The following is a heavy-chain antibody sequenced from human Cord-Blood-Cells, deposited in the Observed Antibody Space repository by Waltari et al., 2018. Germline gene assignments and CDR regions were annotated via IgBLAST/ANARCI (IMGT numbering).Heavy chain of an antibody. D-gene: IGHD2-2*02. CDR3: ARAGRSAISFDY. V-gene: IGHV4-34*01. CDR2: INHSGST. Sequence: QVQLQQWGAGLLKPSETLSLTCAVYGGSFSRYYWSWIRQPPGKGLEWIGEINHSGSTNYNPSLKSRVTISVDTSKNQFSLKLSSVTAADTAVYYCARAGRSAISFDYWGQGTLVTVSS. CDR1: GGSFSRYY. J-gene: IGHJ4*02.